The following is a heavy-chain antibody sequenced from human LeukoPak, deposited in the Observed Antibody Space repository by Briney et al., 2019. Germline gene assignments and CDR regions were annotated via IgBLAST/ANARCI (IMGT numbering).Heavy chain of an antibody. CDR3: ARVLAIFGLDTTDFYMDV. CDR2: TSGSI. Sequence: SETLSLTCAVSGASISSHYWSWIRQPPGKGLEWIGYTSGSISDNPSLKSRVAVSVDPSQNQVSLSLTSVAAADTAVYYCARVLAIFGLDTTDFYMDVWGKGTTVTVSS. D-gene: IGHD3/OR15-3a*01. V-gene: IGHV4-59*11. J-gene: IGHJ6*03. CDR1: GASISSHY.